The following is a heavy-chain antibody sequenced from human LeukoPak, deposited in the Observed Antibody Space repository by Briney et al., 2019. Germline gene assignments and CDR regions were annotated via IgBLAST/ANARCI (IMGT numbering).Heavy chain of an antibody. Sequence: GRSLRLSCAASGFTFSSYGMHWVRQAPGKGLEWVAVIWYDGSNKYYADSVKGRFTISRDNSRNTLYLQMNSLRAEDTAVYYCARHLAGSYKGGFDYWGQGTLVTVSS. CDR2: IWYDGSNK. V-gene: IGHV3-33*01. D-gene: IGHD3-10*01. CDR3: ARHLAGSYKGGFDY. CDR1: GFTFSSYG. J-gene: IGHJ4*02.